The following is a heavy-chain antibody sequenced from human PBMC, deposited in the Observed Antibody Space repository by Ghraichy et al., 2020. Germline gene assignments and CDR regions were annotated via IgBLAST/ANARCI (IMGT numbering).Heavy chain of an antibody. D-gene: IGHD6-19*01. CDR2: ISGSGGTT. V-gene: IGHV3-23*01. CDR1: GFIYSNYA. CDR3: AKNLILSGSGWGRPLGY. J-gene: IGHJ4*01. Sequence: GGSLRLSCAASGFIYSNYAMNWVRQAPGKKLEWVSFISGSGGTTYYADSVKGRFTVSRDNSKNTLYLQMNALRAEDTAVYYCAKNLILSGSGWGRPLGYWGHGTLVTVSS.